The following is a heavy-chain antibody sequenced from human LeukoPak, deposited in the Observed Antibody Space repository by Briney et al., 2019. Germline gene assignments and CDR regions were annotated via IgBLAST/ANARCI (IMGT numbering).Heavy chain of an antibody. CDR1: GVSISSYY. CDR2: IYYSGST. V-gene: IGHV4-59*13. J-gene: IGHJ3*02. D-gene: IGHD1-26*01. CDR3: ARAGEQWEAEVAAFEI. Sequence: PSETLSLTCTVSGVSISSYYGSGLRQPPGKGREGVGYIYYSGSTSYNPSLKRRATISIGMSKTQVSLELSAVTAADTAVYYCARAGEQWEAEVAAFEIWGQGTVVTVSA.